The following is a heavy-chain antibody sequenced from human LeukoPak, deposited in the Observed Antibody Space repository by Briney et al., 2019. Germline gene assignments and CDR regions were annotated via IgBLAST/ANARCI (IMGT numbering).Heavy chain of an antibody. D-gene: IGHD6-13*01. CDR1: GFTFSSYW. CDR3: ARGGSKSAQQLVDY. J-gene: IGHJ4*02. V-gene: IGHV3-7*01. CDR2: IKQDGSEK. Sequence: PGGSLRLSCAASGFTFSSYWMSWVRQAPGKGLEWVANIKQDGSEKYYVDSVKGRFTISRDNAKNSLYLHMNSLRAEDTAVYYCARGGSKSAQQLVDYWGQGTLVTVSS.